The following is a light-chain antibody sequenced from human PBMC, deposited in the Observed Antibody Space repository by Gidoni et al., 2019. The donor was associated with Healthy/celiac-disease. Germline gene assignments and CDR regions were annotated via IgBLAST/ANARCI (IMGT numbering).Light chain of an antibody. V-gene: IGKV1-39*01. J-gene: IGKJ1*01. CDR2: AAS. CDR3: QQSYSTPT. CDR1: QRISSY. Sequence: DIQTTQSPSSLSASVGDRVTITCRASQRISSYLHWYQQKPGKAPKLLIYAASSLQSGVPSRFSGSESGTDFTLTISSLQPEDFATYYCQQSYSTPTFGQGTKVEIK.